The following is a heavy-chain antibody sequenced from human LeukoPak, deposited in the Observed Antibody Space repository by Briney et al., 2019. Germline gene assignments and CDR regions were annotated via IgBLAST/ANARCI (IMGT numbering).Heavy chain of an antibody. V-gene: IGHV4-34*01. J-gene: IGHJ6*04. CDR3: ARDCFRYCSSTSSYAGLYYYGMDV. Sequence: SETLSLTCAVYGGSFSGYYWSWIRQPPGKGLEWIGEINHSGSTNYNPSLKSRVTISVDTSKDQFSLKLSSMTAADTAVYYCARDCFRYCSSTSSYAGLYYYGMDVWGKGTTVTVSS. CDR2: INHSGST. CDR1: GGSFSGYY. D-gene: IGHD2-2*01.